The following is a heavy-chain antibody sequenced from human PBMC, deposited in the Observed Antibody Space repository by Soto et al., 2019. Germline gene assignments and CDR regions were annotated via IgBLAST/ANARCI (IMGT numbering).Heavy chain of an antibody. CDR2: ISSSSSTI. Sequence: GGSLRLSCAASGFTFSSYSMNWVRQAPGKGLEWVSYISSSSSTIYYADSVKGRFTISRDNAKNSLYLQMNSLRDEDTAVYYCARYLLIGDFWSGYTYYYGMDVWGQGTTVTVSS. CDR3: ARYLLIGDFWSGYTYYYGMDV. J-gene: IGHJ6*02. V-gene: IGHV3-48*02. D-gene: IGHD3-3*01. CDR1: GFTFSSYS.